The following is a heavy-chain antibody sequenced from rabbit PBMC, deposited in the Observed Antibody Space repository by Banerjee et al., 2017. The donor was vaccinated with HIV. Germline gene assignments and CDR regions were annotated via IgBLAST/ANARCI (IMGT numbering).Heavy chain of an antibody. D-gene: IGHD5-1*01. J-gene: IGHJ4*01. CDR3: ARAGEGGDGYFNL. CDR2: INAVTGKA. CDR1: GFSFSNKAV. V-gene: IGHV1S45*01. Sequence: QEQLVESGGGLVQPEGSLTVTCTASGFSFSNKAVMCWVRQAPGKGLEWIACINAVTGKAVYASWAKGRYTFSKTSSTTVTLQMTSLTVADTATYFCARAGEGGDGYFNLWGPGTLVTVS.